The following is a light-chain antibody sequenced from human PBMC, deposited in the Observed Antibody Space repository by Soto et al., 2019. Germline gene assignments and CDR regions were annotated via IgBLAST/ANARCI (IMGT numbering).Light chain of an antibody. CDR2: QDN. J-gene: IGLJ2*01. Sequence: ELTQPPSVSVSPGQTASITCSGDKLGDKYVCWYQQKPGQSPVLVIYQDNKRPSGIPERFSGSNSGNTATLTVRGTQAMDEADYYCQAWDSSTVVFGGGTQLTVL. V-gene: IGLV3-1*01. CDR1: KLGDKY. CDR3: QAWDSSTVV.